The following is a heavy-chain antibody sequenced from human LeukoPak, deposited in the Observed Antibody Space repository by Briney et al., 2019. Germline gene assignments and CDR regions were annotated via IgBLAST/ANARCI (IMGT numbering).Heavy chain of an antibody. V-gene: IGHV4-59*01. J-gene: IGHJ5*02. CDR2: IYYSGST. D-gene: IGHD4-17*01. Sequence: PSETLSLTCTVSGGSISSYYWSRIRQPPGKGLEWIGYIYYSGSTNYNPSLKSRVTISVDTSKNQFSLKLSSATAADTAVYYCARDYGDYVVDPWGQGTLVTVSS. CDR3: ARDYGDYVVDP. CDR1: GGSISSYY.